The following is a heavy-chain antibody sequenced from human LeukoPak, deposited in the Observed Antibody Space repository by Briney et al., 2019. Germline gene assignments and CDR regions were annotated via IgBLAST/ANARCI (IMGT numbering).Heavy chain of an antibody. J-gene: IGHJ4*02. CDR2: IYTSGST. Sequence: PSETLSLTCTVSGGPISSGSYYWSWIRQPAGKGLEWIGRIYTSGSTNYNPSLKSRVTISVDTSKNQFSLKLSSVTAADTAVYYCARTYYYDSSSYYHFDYWGQGTLVTVSS. CDR3: ARTYYYDSSSYYHFDY. CDR1: GGPISSGSYY. V-gene: IGHV4-61*02. D-gene: IGHD3-22*01.